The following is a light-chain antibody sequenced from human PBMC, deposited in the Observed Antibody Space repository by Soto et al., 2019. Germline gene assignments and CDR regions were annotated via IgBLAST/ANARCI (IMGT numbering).Light chain of an antibody. CDR2: EVS. J-gene: IGLJ1*01. CDR1: SSDIGSYTL. CDR3: CSYAGSFTYV. V-gene: IGLV2-23*02. Sequence: QSVLTQPASVSGSPGQSITISCTGTSSDIGSYTLVSWYQQHPGKAPKLLIYEVSKRPSGVSSRFSGSRSGNTASLTISGLQADYEADYFCCSYAGSFTYVFGTGTKVTVL.